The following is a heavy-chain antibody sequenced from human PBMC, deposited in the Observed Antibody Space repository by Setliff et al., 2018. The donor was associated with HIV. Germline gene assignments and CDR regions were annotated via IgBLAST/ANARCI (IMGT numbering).Heavy chain of an antibody. CDR2: IYYSGST. CDR1: GGSISSYY. V-gene: IGHV4-59*01. Sequence: LSLTCTVSGGSISSYYWSWIRQPPGKGLEWIGYIYYSGSTNYNPSLKSPVTISLDASKTQFSLRLTSVTAADTAVYFCARDASNSGSYYERPFDIWGQGTMVTVSS. D-gene: IGHD1-26*01. J-gene: IGHJ3*02. CDR3: ARDASNSGSYYERPFDI.